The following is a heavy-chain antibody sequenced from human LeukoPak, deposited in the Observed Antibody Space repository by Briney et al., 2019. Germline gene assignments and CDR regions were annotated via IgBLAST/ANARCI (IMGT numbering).Heavy chain of an antibody. CDR1: GGSISRGGYS. V-gene: IGHV4-30-2*01. J-gene: IGHJ3*02. CDR2: IYHSGST. D-gene: IGHD3-22*01. Sequence: SQTLSLTCAVSGGSISRGGYSWSWIRQPPGKGLEWIGYIYHSGSTYYNPSLKSRVTISVDRSKNQFSLKLTSVTAADTAVYYCASITMIVDDAFDIWGQGTMVTVSS. CDR3: ASITMIVDDAFDI.